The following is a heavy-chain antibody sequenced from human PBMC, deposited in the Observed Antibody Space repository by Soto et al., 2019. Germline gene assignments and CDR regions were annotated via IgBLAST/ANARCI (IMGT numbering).Heavy chain of an antibody. D-gene: IGHD3-22*01. Sequence: ASVKVSCKASGYTFTGYYMHWVRQAPGQGLEWMGWINPNSGGTNYAQKFQGRVTMTRDTSISTAYMELSRLRSDDTAVYYCARDRYYYDTPDFEYWGQGTLVTVSS. CDR3: ARDRYYYDTPDFEY. CDR1: GYTFTGYY. V-gene: IGHV1-2*02. J-gene: IGHJ4*02. CDR2: INPNSGGT.